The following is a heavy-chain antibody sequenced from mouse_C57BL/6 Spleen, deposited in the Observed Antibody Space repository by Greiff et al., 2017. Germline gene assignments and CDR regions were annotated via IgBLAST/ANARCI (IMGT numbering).Heavy chain of an antibody. CDR1: GYTFTSYW. Sequence: QVQLQQPGAELVKPGASVKLSCKASGYTFTSYWMHWVKQRPGRGLEWIGSIDPNSGGTKYNEKFKSKATLTVDKPSSTANMQLSSLASEDSAVYYCARLGDGTDYWGQGTTVTVSS. CDR2: IDPNSGGT. J-gene: IGHJ2*01. CDR3: ARLGDGTDY. D-gene: IGHD2-3*01. V-gene: IGHV1-72*01.